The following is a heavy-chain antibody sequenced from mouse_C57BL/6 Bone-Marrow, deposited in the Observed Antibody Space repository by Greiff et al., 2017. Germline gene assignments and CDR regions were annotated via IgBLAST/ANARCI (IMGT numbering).Heavy chain of an antibody. CDR2: ISSGGSYN. Sequence: EVKLVESGGDLVKPGGSLTLSCAASGFTFSSYGMSWVRQTPDKRLEWVATISSGGSYNYYPDSVKGRCTISRDNAKNTLYLQMSSLKSEDTAMYYCITTVGATDYGGQGTTLTVSS. CDR1: GFTFSSYG. V-gene: IGHV5-6*01. J-gene: IGHJ2*01. CDR3: ITTVGATDY. D-gene: IGHD1-1*01.